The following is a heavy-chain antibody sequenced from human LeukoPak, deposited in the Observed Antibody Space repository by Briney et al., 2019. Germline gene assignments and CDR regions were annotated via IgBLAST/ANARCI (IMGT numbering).Heavy chain of an antibody. CDR1: DGSISSYY. CDR2: IYYRGSS. D-gene: IGHD6-19*01. V-gene: IGHV4-59*01. J-gene: IGHJ4*02. Sequence: SETLSLTRTVSDGSISSYYWTWIRQPPGKGLEWLGYIYYRGSSIYNPSLKSRVTISVDTSRNQFSLKMISVTAADTAVYYCARGYSSGWVLFDYWGQGALVTVSS. CDR3: ARGYSSGWVLFDY.